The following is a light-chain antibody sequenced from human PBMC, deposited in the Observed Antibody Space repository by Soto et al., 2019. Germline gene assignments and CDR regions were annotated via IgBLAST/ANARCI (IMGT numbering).Light chain of an antibody. Sequence: QSALTQPASVSGSPGQSITISCTGTSSDVGNYNYVSWYQQYPGRVPKLLIYMVSNRPSGVSNRFSGSKSGNTASLTISGLQAEDEADYYCCSYARPTFYAFATGTKVTVL. J-gene: IGLJ1*01. CDR2: MVS. CDR1: SSDVGNYNY. CDR3: CSYARPTFYA. V-gene: IGLV2-14*01.